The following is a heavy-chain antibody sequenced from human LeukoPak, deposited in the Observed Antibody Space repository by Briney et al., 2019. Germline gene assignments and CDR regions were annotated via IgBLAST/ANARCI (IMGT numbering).Heavy chain of an antibody. D-gene: IGHD5-24*01. CDR1: GGTFSSYA. CDR2: IIPIFGTA. V-gene: IGHV1-69*13. Sequence: SVKVSCKASGGTFSSYAISWVRQAPGQGLEWMGGIIPIFGTANYAQKFQGRVTITADESTSTAYMELSSQRSEDTAVYYCARLRKMATIYYFDYWGQGTLVTVSS. CDR3: ARLRKMATIYYFDY. J-gene: IGHJ4*02.